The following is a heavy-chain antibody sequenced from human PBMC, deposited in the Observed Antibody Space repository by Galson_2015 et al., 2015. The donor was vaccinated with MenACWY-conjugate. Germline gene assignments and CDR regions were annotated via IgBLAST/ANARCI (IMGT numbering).Heavy chain of an antibody. D-gene: IGHD2-15*01. CDR2: INHSGST. J-gene: IGHJ4*02. V-gene: IGHV4-34*01. CDR3: ARGPPSYCSGDGCTQYPLDH. Sequence: ETLSLTCAVYGGSFSGYYWSWIRQPPGKGLEWIGEINHSGSTNYNPSLKSRVTISIDTSKNHFSLKLSSVTAADTAVYYCARGPPSYCSGDGCTQYPLDHWGQGTLVTVSS. CDR1: GGSFSGYY.